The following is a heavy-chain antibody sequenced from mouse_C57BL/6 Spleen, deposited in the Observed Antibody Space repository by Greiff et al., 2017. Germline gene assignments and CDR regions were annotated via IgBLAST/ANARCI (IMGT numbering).Heavy chain of an antibody. CDR3: TSSLYEYDVGAMDY. J-gene: IGHJ4*01. V-gene: IGHV6-6*01. CDR2: IRNKANNHAT. Sequence: EVKLEESGGGLVQPGGSMKLSCAASGFTFSDAWMDWVRQSPEKGLEWVAEIRNKANNHATYYAESVKGRFTISRDDSKSSVYLQMNSLRAEDTGIYYCTSSLYEYDVGAMDYWGQGTSVTVSS. CDR1: GFTFSDAW. D-gene: IGHD2-4*01.